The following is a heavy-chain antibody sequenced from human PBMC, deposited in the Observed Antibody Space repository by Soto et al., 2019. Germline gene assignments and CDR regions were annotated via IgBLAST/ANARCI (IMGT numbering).Heavy chain of an antibody. V-gene: IGHV3-30*03. CDR2: ISYDGDYE. CDR1: GFTFSYYD. D-gene: IGHD2-21*01. J-gene: IGHJ6*02. CDR3: ARPHDYSGQYYSFDV. Sequence: GGSLRLSCAASGFTFSYYDIHWVRQAPCKGLEWVALISYDGDYEYYGDSVRGRFTISRDNSKNTVSLEMNSLRGEDTAVYYCARPHDYSGQYYSFDVWGQGTTVTVSS.